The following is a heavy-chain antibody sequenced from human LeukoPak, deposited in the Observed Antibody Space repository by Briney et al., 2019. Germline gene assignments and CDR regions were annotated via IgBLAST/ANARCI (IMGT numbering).Heavy chain of an antibody. CDR2: INPNSGGT. D-gene: IGHD3-22*01. J-gene: IGHJ3*02. CDR1: GYTFTAYY. V-gene: IGHV1-2*02. Sequence: GASVKVSCKASGYTFTAYYIYWVRQAPGQGLEWMGWINPNSGGTNYAQKSQGRVTMTRDTSISTAYMELSRLISDDTALYYCAREIVVGLNAFDIWGQGTMVTVSS. CDR3: AREIVVGLNAFDI.